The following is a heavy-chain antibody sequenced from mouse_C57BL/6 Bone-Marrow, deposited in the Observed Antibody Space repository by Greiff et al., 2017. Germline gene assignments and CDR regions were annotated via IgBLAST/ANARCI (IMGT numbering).Heavy chain of an antibody. J-gene: IGHJ2*01. D-gene: IGHD1-1*01. CDR2: ISSGGSCT. V-gene: IGHV5-6*02. Sequence: DVKLVESGGDLVKPGGSLKLSCAASGFTFSSYGMSWVRQTPDKRLEWVATISSGGSCTYYPDSVKGRFTISRDNAKNTLYLQMSSLKSEDTAMYYCAMGITTGFDYWGQGTTLTVSS. CDR1: GFTFSSYG. CDR3: AMGITTGFDY.